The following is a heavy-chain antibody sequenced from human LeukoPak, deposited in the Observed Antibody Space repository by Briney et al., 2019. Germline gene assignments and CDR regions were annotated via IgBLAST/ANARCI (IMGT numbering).Heavy chain of an antibody. Sequence: PGGSLRLSCAASGFTFSSYGMHWVRQAPGKGLEWVSSISSSSSYIYYADSVKGRFTISRDNAKNSLYLQMNSLSAEDTAVYYCARPYGSGSFDAFDIWGQGTMVTVSS. D-gene: IGHD3-10*01. J-gene: IGHJ3*02. CDR2: ISSSSSYI. CDR1: GFTFSSYG. CDR3: ARPYGSGSFDAFDI. V-gene: IGHV3-21*01.